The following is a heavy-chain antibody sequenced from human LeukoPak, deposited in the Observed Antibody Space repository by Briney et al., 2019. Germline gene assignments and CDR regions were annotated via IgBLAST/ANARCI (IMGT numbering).Heavy chain of an antibody. V-gene: IGHV4-38-2*02. CDR1: GYSISSGYY. CDR3: ARDLASCAGDCYSDGFDY. CDR2: IYHGGST. Sequence: SETLSLTCTVSGYSISSGYYWGWIRQSPGKGLEWIESIYHGGSTYYNPSLRSRVIVSVDTSKNHFSLKMSSVTAADTAVYYCARDLASCAGDCYSDGFDYWGQGALATVSS. J-gene: IGHJ4*02. D-gene: IGHD2-21*02.